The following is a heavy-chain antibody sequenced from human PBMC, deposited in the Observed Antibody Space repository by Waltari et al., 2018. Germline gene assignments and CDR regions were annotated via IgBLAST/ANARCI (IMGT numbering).Heavy chain of an antibody. J-gene: IGHJ4*02. CDR2: MNPNSGNT. V-gene: IGHV1-8*01. D-gene: IGHD3-3*01. CDR3: ARGLIDDFWSGYYTGFDY. Sequence: QVQLVQSGAEVKKPGASVKVSCQASGYTFTSYDINWVRQATGQGLEWMGWMNPNSGNTGYAQKFPGRVTMTRNTSISTAYMELSSLRSEDTAVYYCARGLIDDFWSGYYTGFDYWGQGTLVTVSS. CDR1: GYTFTSYD.